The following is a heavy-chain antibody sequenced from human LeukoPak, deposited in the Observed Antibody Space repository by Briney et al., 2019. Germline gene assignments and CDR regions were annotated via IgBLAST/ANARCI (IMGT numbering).Heavy chain of an antibody. CDR3: ARDLFLYDILTEDD. CDR1: GFTFSSYW. J-gene: IGHJ4*02. V-gene: IGHV3-7*04. D-gene: IGHD3-9*01. CDR2: IKQDGSEK. Sequence: PGGSLRLSCAASGFTFSSYWMSWVRQAPGKGLEWVANIKQDGSEKYYVDSVKGRFTISRDNAKNSLYLQMNSLRAEDTAVYYCARDLFLYDILTEDDWGQGTLVTVSS.